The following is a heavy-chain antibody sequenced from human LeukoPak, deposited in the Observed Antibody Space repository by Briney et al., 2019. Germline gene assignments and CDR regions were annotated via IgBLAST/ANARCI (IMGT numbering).Heavy chain of an antibody. Sequence: SETLSLTCTVSGGSTRSISYYGGWIRQPPGKGLEWIGSIYYSGSTYYNPSLKSRVTISVDTSKNQFSLKLSSVTAADTAVYYCARHGSPGELLKDFDYWGQGTLVTVSS. CDR1: GGSTRSISYY. V-gene: IGHV4-39*01. CDR2: IYYSGST. D-gene: IGHD3-10*01. J-gene: IGHJ4*02. CDR3: ARHGSPGELLKDFDY.